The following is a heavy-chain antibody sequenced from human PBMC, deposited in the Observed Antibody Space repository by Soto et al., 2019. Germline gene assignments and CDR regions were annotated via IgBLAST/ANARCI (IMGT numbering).Heavy chain of an antibody. V-gene: IGHV3-64D*08. D-gene: IGHD6-19*01. CDR2: INSNGGSA. CDR1: GLTFSSFT. CDR3: VTNSGWSLRDFDF. J-gene: IGHJ4*02. Sequence: PGRSLRLSCSASGLTFSSFTMHWVRQTPNKGLEYISAINSNGGSANYGDSVKGRFTISRDNPKNTLYLQMSSLRVEDTALYYWVTNSGWSLRDFDFWGKGTLVTVYS.